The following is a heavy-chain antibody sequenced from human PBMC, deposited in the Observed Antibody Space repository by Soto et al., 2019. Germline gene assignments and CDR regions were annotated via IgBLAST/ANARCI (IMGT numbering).Heavy chain of an antibody. V-gene: IGHV4-59*01. Sequence: SETLSLTCTVSGDYIRSYHWSWIRQPPGKGLERVGFIYSSGNTHYNPSLKSRVTISTDTSKNQFSLKLTSVTAADTAVYYCGRAAVPATCCAFDIWGQGTMVTVSS. CDR1: GDYIRSYH. CDR3: GRAAVPATCCAFDI. CDR2: IYSSGNT. J-gene: IGHJ3*02. D-gene: IGHD1-26*01.